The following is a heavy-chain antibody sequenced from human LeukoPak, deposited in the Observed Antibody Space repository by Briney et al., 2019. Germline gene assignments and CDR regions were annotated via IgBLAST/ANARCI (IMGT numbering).Heavy chain of an antibody. CDR1: EFTFSSYG. CDR3: AKTGAPVYYYYYMDV. J-gene: IGHJ6*03. CDR2: IRYDGSNQ. V-gene: IGHV3-30*02. Sequence: GGSLRLSCAASEFTFSSYGMHWVRQAPGKGLEWVAFIRYDGSNQYYADSVKGRFTISRDNSKNTLYLQMNSLRAEDTAVYYCAKTGAPVYYYYYMDVWGRGTTVTVSS.